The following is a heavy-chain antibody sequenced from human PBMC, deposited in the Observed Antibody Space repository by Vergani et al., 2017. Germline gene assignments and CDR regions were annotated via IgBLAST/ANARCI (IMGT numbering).Heavy chain of an antibody. V-gene: IGHV4-34*01. CDR3: ARRPSSIAARRVYFQH. Sequence: QVQLQQWGAGLLKPSETLSLTCAVYGGSFSGYYWSWIRQPPGKGLEWIGEINHSGSTNYNPSLKSRVTISVDTSKNQFSLKLRSVTAADTAVYYCARRPSSIAARRVYFQHWGQGTLVTVSS. CDR2: INHSGST. D-gene: IGHD6-6*01. J-gene: IGHJ1*01. CDR1: GGSFSGYY.